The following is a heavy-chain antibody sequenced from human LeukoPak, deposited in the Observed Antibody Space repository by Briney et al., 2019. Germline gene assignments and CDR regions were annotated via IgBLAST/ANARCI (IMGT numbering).Heavy chain of an antibody. CDR2: ISGSGGST. V-gene: IGHV3-23*01. CDR3: AKGVSSSWYGTNWFDP. Sequence: GGSLRLSCAASGFTFSSYAMSWVRQAPGKGLEWVSAISGSGGSTYYADSVKGRFTISRDNSKNTLYLQMNSLRAEDTAVYYCAKGVSSSWYGTNWFDPWGQGTLVTVSS. J-gene: IGHJ5*02. D-gene: IGHD6-13*01. CDR1: GFTFSSYA.